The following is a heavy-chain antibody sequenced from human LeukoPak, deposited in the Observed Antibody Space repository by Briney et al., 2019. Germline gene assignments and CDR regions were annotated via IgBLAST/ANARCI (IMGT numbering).Heavy chain of an antibody. Sequence: GGSLRLSCAASGFTFSSYSMNWVRQAPGKGLEWVSSISSSSSYIYYTDSVKGRFTISRDNAKNSLYLQMNSLRAEDTAVYYCARGAVPPLDCSGGSCYLGDYWGQGTLVTVSS. CDR1: GFTFSSYS. D-gene: IGHD2-15*01. CDR3: ARGAVPPLDCSGGSCYLGDY. CDR2: ISSSSSYI. J-gene: IGHJ4*02. V-gene: IGHV3-21*01.